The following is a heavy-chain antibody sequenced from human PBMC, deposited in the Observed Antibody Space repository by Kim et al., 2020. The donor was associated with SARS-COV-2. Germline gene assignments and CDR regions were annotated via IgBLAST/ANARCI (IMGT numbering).Heavy chain of an antibody. CDR3: IRVAEGIRYFDWLLFYGYH. CDR1: GFTFGDYA. J-gene: IGHJ5*02. CDR2: IRSKAYGGTT. Sequence: GGSLRLSCTASGFTFGDYAMSWVRQAPGKGLEWVGFIRSKAYGGTTEYAASVKGRFTISRDDSKSIAYLQMNSLKTEDTAVYYCIRVAEGIRYFDWLLFYGYHWGQGTLVTVSS. D-gene: IGHD3-9*01. V-gene: IGHV3-49*04.